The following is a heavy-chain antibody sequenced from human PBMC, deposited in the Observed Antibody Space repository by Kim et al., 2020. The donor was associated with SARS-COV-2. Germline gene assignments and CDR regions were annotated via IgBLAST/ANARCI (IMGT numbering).Heavy chain of an antibody. CDR1: GFTFSNYV. CDR2: ISGSGGNS. V-gene: IGHV3-23*01. J-gene: IGHJ4*02. CDR3: AKRNYFDY. Sequence: GGSLRLSCAASGFTFSNYVMNWVRQAPEKGLEWVSGISGSGGNSLYADSVEGRFTISRDNSKNTLYLQMNSLRVEDTAVYYCAKRNYFDYWGQGTLVTVSS. D-gene: IGHD3-10*01.